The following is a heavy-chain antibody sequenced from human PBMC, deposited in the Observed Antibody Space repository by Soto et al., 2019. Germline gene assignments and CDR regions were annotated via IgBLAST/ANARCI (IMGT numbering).Heavy chain of an antibody. CDR2: IYYSGST. J-gene: IGHJ4*02. CDR1: GGSISSYY. V-gene: IGHV4-59*01. D-gene: IGHD7-27*01. CDR3: ARASPNWGFFFDY. Sequence: SETLSLTCTVSGGSISSYYWSWIRQPPGKGLEWIGYIYYSGSTNYNPSLKSRVTISVDTSKNQFSLKLSSVTAVDTAVYYCARASPNWGFFFDYWGQGTLVSVSS.